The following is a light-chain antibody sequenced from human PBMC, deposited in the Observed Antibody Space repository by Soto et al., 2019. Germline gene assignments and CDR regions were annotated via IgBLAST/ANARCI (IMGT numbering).Light chain of an antibody. Sequence: EIVMTQSPATLSVAPGEIATLSCRASQSVARKLAWYQQKPGQAPRLLIHEASIRATGIPASFSGSGSGTEFTLTISSLQYEDFAAYYCQQYKNWHPITFGQGTRLEIK. CDR2: EAS. J-gene: IGKJ5*01. V-gene: IGKV3-15*01. CDR3: QQYKNWHPIT. CDR1: QSVARK.